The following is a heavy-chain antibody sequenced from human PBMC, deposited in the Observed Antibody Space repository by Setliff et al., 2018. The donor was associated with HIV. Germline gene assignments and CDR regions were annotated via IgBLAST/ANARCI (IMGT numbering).Heavy chain of an antibody. J-gene: IGHJ6*02. CDR3: ARVRGRYYYHYAMDV. CDR2: IHHSGNT. CDR1: GYSISSGYY. V-gene: IGHV4-38-2*01. Sequence: PSETLSLTCAVSGYSISSGYYWGWIRQPPGRGLEWIGAIHHSGNTYYNPSLKSRVTISVDTSKNQFSLKLSSVTAADTAVYYCARVRGRYYYHYAMDVWGQGTTVTSP. D-gene: IGHD3-10*01.